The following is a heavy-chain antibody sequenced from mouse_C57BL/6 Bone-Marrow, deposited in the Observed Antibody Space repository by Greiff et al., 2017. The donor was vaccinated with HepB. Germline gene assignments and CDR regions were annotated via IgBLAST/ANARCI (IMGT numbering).Heavy chain of an antibody. CDR1: GYTFTSYW. CDR3: ARPLYYYGSSYYAMDY. Sequence: VQLQQSGAELVKPGASVKLSCKASGYTFTSYWMHWVKQRPGQGLEWIGMIHPNSGSTNYNEKFKSKATLTVDKSSSTAYMQLSSLTSEDSAVYYGARPLYYYGSSYYAMDYWGQGTSVTVSS. V-gene: IGHV1-64*01. CDR2: IHPNSGST. J-gene: IGHJ4*01. D-gene: IGHD1-1*01.